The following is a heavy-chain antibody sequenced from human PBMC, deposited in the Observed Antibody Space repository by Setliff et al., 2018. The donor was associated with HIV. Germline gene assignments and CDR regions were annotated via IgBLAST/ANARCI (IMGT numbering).Heavy chain of an antibody. D-gene: IGHD3-22*01. CDR3: ARTPEDYDQYFFDR. Sequence: SETLSLTCSVSDDSINSDNYYWSWIRQPAGKGLEWIGRVYITGRTHYNPSLKSRVTISVDTSKNQFSLNLRSVTAADTAVYYCARTPEDYDQYFFDRWGQGTLVTVSS. CDR1: DDSINSDNYY. V-gene: IGHV4-61*02. CDR2: VYITGRT. J-gene: IGHJ4*02.